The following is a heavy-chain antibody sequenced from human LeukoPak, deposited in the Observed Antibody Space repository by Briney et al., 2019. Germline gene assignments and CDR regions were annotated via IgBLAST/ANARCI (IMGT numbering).Heavy chain of an antibody. CDR1: GFTFSDYY. J-gene: IGHJ6*03. CDR2: ISSSGSTI. D-gene: IGHD6-19*01. CDR3: ATASSSGWYSAYYYYYMDV. V-gene: IGHV3-11*04. Sequence: GGSLRLSCAASGFTFSDYYMSWIRQAPGKGLEWVSYISSSGSTIYYADSVKGRFTISRDNAKNSLYLQMNSLRAEDTAVYYCATASSSGWYSAYYYYYMDVWGKGTTVTVSS.